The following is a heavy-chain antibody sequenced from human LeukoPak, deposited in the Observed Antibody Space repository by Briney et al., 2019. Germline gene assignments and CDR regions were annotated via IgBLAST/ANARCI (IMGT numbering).Heavy chain of an antibody. J-gene: IGHJ3*02. CDR2: ISAYNGNT. Sequence: ASVKVSCKASGYTFTSYGISWVRQAPGQGLEWMGWISAYNGNTNYAQKFQGRVTMTRDTSISTAYMELSRLRSDDTAVYYCARGGYYDFWSGYYMGAFDIWGQGTMVTVSS. CDR1: GYTFTSYG. CDR3: ARGGYYDFWSGYYMGAFDI. V-gene: IGHV1-18*01. D-gene: IGHD3-3*01.